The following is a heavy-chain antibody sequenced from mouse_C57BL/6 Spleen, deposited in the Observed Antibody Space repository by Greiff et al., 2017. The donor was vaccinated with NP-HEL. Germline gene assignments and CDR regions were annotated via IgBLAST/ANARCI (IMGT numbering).Heavy chain of an antibody. V-gene: IGHV3-6*01. CDR1: GYSITSGYY. CDR2: ISYDGSN. D-gene: IGHD1-1*01. Sequence: EVQLRESGPGLVKPSQSLSLTCSVTGYSITSGYYWNWIRQFPGNKLEWMGYISYDGSNNYNPSLKNRISITRDTSKNQFFLKLNSVTTEDTATYYCASYYGSSLDYWGQGTTLTVSS. CDR3: ASYYGSSLDY. J-gene: IGHJ2*01.